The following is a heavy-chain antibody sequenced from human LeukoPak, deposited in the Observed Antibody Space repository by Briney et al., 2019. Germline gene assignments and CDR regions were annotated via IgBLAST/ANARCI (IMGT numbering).Heavy chain of an antibody. D-gene: IGHD2-21*02. V-gene: IGHV4-39*01. CDR1: GGSISSSSYY. J-gene: IGHJ4*02. Sequence: PSETLSLTCTVSGGSISSSSYYWGWIRQPPGKGLEWIGRIYYSGSTYYNPSLKSRVTISVDTSKTQFSLKLSSVTAADTAVYYCARRREAYCGGDCLYYFDYWGQGTLVTVSS. CDR2: IYYSGST. CDR3: ARRREAYCGGDCLYYFDY.